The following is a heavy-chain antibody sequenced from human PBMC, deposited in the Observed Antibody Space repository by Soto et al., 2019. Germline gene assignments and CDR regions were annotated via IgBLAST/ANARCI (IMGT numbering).Heavy chain of an antibody. V-gene: IGHV4-59*01. CDR1: GGSISSYY. CDR2: IYYSGST. CDR3: ARVPPRNYYYYMDV. J-gene: IGHJ6*03. Sequence: SETLSLTCTVSGGSISSYYWSWIRQPPGKGLEWIGYIYYSGSTNYNPSLKSRVTISVDTSKNQFSLKLSSVTAADTAVYYCARVPPRNYYYYMDVWGKGTTVTVSS.